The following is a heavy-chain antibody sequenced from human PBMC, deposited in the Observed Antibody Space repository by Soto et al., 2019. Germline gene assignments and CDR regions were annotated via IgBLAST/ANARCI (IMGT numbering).Heavy chain of an antibody. J-gene: IGHJ6*02. D-gene: IGHD5-12*01. Sequence: VGSLRLSCAASGFTFSSYGMHWVRQAPGKGLEWVAVISYDGSNKYYADSVKGRFTISRDNSKNTLYLQMNSLRAEDTAVFYCAKGYSGSECGYGMDVWGQGTTVTVSS. CDR2: ISYDGSNK. V-gene: IGHV3-30*18. CDR1: GFTFSSYG. CDR3: AKGYSGSECGYGMDV.